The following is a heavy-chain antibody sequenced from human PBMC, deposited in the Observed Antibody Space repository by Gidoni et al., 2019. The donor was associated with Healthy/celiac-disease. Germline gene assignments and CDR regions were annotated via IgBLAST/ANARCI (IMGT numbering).Heavy chain of an antibody. Sequence: EVQLLESGGGLVQPGGSLRLSCAASGFTFSSYAMSWVRQAPGKGMEWVSAISGSGGSTYYADSVKGRFTISRENSKNTLYLKMNSLRAEDTAVYYCAKDFYYDSSGCLGYWGQGTLVTVSS. V-gene: IGHV3-23*01. J-gene: IGHJ4*02. CDR1: GFTFSSYA. CDR3: AKDFYYDSSGCLGY. D-gene: IGHD3-22*01. CDR2: ISGSGGST.